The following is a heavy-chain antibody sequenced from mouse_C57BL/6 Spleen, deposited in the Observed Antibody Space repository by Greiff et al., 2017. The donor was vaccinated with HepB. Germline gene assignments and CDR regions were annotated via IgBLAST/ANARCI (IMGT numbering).Heavy chain of an antibody. J-gene: IGHJ2*01. CDR3: AREDGYYEYYFDY. Sequence: EVKLVESGPGLVKPSQTVFLTCTVTGISITTGNYRWSWIRQFPGNKLEWIGYIYYSGTITYNPSLTSRTTITRDTPKNQFFLEMNSLTAEDTATYYCAREDGYYEYYFDYWGQGTTLTVSS. V-gene: IGHV3-5*01. D-gene: IGHD2-3*01. CDR2: IYYSGTI. CDR1: GISITTGNYR.